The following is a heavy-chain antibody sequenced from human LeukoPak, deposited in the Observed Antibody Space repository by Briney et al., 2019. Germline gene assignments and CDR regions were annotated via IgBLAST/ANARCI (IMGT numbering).Heavy chain of an antibody. CDR2: IYYSGST. Sequence: SETLSLTCTVSGDSISSYYWSWIRQPPGKGLEWIGYIYYSGSTNYNPSLKSRVTISVDTSKNQFSLKLSSVTAADTAVYYCARSSLRFLEWTRFDPWGQGTLVTVSS. V-gene: IGHV4-59*01. J-gene: IGHJ5*02. CDR1: GDSISSYY. D-gene: IGHD3-3*01. CDR3: ARSSLRFLEWTRFDP.